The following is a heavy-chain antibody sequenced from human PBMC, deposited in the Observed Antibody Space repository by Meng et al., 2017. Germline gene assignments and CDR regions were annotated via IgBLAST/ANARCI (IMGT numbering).Heavy chain of an antibody. J-gene: IGHJ4*02. D-gene: IGHD3-16*01. V-gene: IGHV1-18*01. CDR1: GYTFTSYG. CDR3: ARDLKRDHHLGEGGY. CDR2: ISAYNGNT. Sequence: QVQLVQSGAEVKKPGASVTVSCKASGYTFTSYGISWVRQAPGQGLEWMGWISAYNGNTNYAQKLQGRVTMTTDTSTSTAYMELRSLRSDDTAVYYCARDLKRDHHLGEGGYWGQGTLVTVSS.